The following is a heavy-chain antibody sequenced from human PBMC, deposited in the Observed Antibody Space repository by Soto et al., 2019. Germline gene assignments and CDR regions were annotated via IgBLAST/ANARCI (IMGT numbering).Heavy chain of an antibody. CDR1: GFTFSSYG. CDR2: ISYDGSNK. CDR3: AKGLGQLAFDWFDP. V-gene: IGHV3-30*18. Sequence: GGSLRLSCAASGFTFSSYGMHWVRQAPGKGLEWVAVISYDGSNKYYADSVKGRFTISRDNSKNTLYLQMNSLRAEDTAVYYCAKGLGQLAFDWFDPWGQGTLDTVSS. D-gene: IGHD6-6*01. J-gene: IGHJ5*02.